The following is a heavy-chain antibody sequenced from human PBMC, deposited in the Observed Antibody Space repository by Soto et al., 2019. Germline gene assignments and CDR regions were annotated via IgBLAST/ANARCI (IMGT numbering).Heavy chain of an antibody. CDR3: ARLSSSWYYFDY. V-gene: IGHV4-39*01. CDR2: IYYSGST. J-gene: IGHJ4*02. D-gene: IGHD6-13*01. Sequence: QLQLQESGPGLVKPSETLSLTCTVSGGSISSSSYYWGWIRQPPGKGLEGIGSIYYSGSTYYNPSLKSRVTISVDTSKNQFSLKLSSVTAADTAVYYCARLSSSWYYFDYGGQGTLVTVSS. CDR1: GGSISSSSYY.